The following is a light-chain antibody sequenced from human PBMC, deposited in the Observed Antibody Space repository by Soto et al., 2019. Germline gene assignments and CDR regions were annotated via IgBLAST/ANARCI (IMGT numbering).Light chain of an antibody. CDR2: DVS. J-gene: IGLJ2*01. CDR3: SSCISGRTLHVV. V-gene: IGLV2-14*03. CDR1: SGDVGAYNY. Sequence: QSVLTQPASVSGSPGQSITISCTGTSGDVGAYNYVSWYQQHPGKAPRLMIYDVSARPSGVSYRFSGSKSGNTASLTISGLQADDEADYYCSSCISGRTLHVVFGGGTKLTVL.